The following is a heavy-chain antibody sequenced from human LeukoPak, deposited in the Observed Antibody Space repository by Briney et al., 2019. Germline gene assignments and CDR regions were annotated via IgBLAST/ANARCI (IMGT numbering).Heavy chain of an antibody. CDR1: GSSVSSYF. D-gene: IGHD2-15*01. J-gene: IGHJ4*02. Sequence: SETLSLTCTVSGSSVSSYFWSWIRQPPGKGLEWIGYIYYSGSTNYNPSLKSRVTISVDTSKNQFSLKLSSVTAADTAVYYCAREYCSGGSCYLDYWGQGTLVTVSS. V-gene: IGHV4-59*02. CDR2: IYYSGST. CDR3: AREYCSGGSCYLDY.